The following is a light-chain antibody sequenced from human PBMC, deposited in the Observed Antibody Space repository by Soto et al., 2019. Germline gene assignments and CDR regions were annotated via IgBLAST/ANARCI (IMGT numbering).Light chain of an antibody. V-gene: IGKV1-5*01. CDR1: QGISTW. J-gene: IGKJ1*01. CDR2: DAS. CDR3: QQYNSWWT. Sequence: DIQMTQSPSTLSASVGDRVTITCRASQGISTWLAWYQQKPGKAPKLLIYDASSLESGVPPRFSGSGSGTEFTLTISSLQPEDIATYFCQQYNSWWTFGQGTKVDIK.